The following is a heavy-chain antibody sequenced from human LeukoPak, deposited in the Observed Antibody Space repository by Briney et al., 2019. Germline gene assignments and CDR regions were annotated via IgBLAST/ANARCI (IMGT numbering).Heavy chain of an antibody. D-gene: IGHD2-2*01. CDR1: GYTFTSYG. Sequence: GASVKVSCKASGYTFTSYGISWVRQAPGQGLEWMGWISAYNGNTNYAQKLQGRVTMTTNTSTSTAYMELRSLRSDDTAVYYCAREAVDCSSTSCYDGWFDPWGQGTLVTVSS. V-gene: IGHV1-18*01. CDR2: ISAYNGNT. CDR3: AREAVDCSSTSCYDGWFDP. J-gene: IGHJ5*02.